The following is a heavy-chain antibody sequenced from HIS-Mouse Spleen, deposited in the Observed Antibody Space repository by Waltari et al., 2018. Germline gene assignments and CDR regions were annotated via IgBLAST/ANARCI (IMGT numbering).Heavy chain of an antibody. CDR1: GYTFTGYY. V-gene: IGHV1-2*02. Sequence: QVQLVQSGAEVKKPGASVKVSCKASGYTFTGYYMHWVRQAPGQGLEWMGWINPNSGGTNSAQKFQGRVTMPRDTSISTAYMELSRLRSDDTAVYYCARGNWDWGQGTLVTVSS. CDR2: INPNSGGT. D-gene: IGHD7-27*01. J-gene: IGHJ4*02. CDR3: ARGNWD.